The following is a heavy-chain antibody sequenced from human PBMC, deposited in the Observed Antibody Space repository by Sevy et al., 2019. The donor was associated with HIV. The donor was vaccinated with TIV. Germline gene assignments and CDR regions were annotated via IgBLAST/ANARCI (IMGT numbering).Heavy chain of an antibody. CDR1: GFTFEDYA. CDR3: AKTPMTEAAPYFDF. D-gene: IGHD6-19*01. V-gene: IGHV3-9*01. J-gene: IGHJ4*02. CDR2: INWNSGSL. Sequence: GGSLRLSCAGSGFTFEDYALHWVRRAPGQGLEWVAGINWNSGSLDYADSVKGRFTISRDDAKNSLYLQMDTLRTEDTALYYCAKTPMTEAAPYFDFWGQGTLVTVSS.